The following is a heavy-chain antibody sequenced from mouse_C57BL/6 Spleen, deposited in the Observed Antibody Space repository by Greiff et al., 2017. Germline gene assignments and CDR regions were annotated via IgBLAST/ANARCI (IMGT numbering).Heavy chain of an antibody. CDR3: ARGPIDSSGYVYFDY. CDR2: IYPGDGDT. V-gene: IGHV1-80*01. J-gene: IGHJ2*01. Sequence: VTLPHSGAELVKPGASVKISCKASGYAFSSYWMNWVKQRPGKGLEWIGQIYPGDGDTNYNGKFKGKATLTADKSSSTAYMQLSSLTSEDSAVYFCARGPIDSSGYVYFDYWGQGTTLTVSS. D-gene: IGHD3-2*02. CDR1: GYAFSSYW.